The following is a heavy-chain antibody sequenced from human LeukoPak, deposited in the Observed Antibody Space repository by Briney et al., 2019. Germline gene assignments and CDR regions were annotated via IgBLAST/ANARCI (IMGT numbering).Heavy chain of an antibody. J-gene: IGHJ4*02. V-gene: IGHV1-69*04. CDR3: ARSIVGATQYFDY. D-gene: IGHD1-26*01. CDR1: GGTFSSYA. CDR2: IISILGIA. Sequence: SVKVSCKASGGTFSSYAISWVRQAPGQGLEWMGRIISILGIANYAQKFQGRVTITADKSTSTAYMELSSLRSEDTAVYYCARSIVGATQYFDYWGQGTLVTVSS.